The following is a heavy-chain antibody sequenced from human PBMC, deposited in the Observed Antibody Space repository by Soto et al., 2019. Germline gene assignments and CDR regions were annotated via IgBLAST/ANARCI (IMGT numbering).Heavy chain of an antibody. Sequence: EVHLLESGGALVQPGGSLTLSCAASGFSFSDYAMSWVRQAPGKGLEWVASISRTGDSAYYADSVKGRFTISRDRSKNRLSLQRNSLIVEDTAVYYCAKGPDGSGYYHNWFDSWGQGTLITVSS. V-gene: IGHV3-23*01. J-gene: IGHJ5*01. D-gene: IGHD3-22*01. CDR1: GFSFSDYA. CDR3: AKGPDGSGYYHNWFDS. CDR2: ISRTGDSA.